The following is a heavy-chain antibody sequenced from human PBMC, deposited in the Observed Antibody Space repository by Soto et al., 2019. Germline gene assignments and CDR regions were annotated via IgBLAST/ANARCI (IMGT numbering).Heavy chain of an antibody. J-gene: IGHJ4*02. Sequence: EVQLVESGGALVQPGGSLRLSCAASGFTFSNYWMHWVRQAPGKGLVWISRMNSDGSNTVYADAVKGRFTISRDNAKNTLYLQMNSVGVEDTSVYYCATSKGGVNNGPTTYWGQGTLVTVSS. CDR1: GFTFSNYW. CDR3: ATSKGGVNNGPTTY. D-gene: IGHD1-26*01. V-gene: IGHV3-74*01. CDR2: MNSDGSNT.